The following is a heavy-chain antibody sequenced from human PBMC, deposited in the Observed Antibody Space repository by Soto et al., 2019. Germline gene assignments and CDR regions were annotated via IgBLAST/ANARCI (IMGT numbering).Heavy chain of an antibody. D-gene: IGHD3-16*01. V-gene: IGHV4-59*01. J-gene: IGHJ4*02. CDR2: IYYSGST. CDR1: GGSISSYY. CDR3: ASSLSVWGSPFDY. Sequence: SETLSLTCTVSGGSISSYYWSWIRQPPGKGLEWIGYIYYSGSTNYNPSLKSRVTISVDTSKNQFSLKLSSVTAADTAVYYCASSLSVWGSPFDYWGQGTLVTVSS.